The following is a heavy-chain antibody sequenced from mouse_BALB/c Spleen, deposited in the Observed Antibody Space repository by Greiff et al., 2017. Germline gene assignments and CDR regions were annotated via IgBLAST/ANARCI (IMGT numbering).Heavy chain of an antibody. CDR1: GFTFNTYA. Sequence: GGGLVQPKGSLKLSCAASGFTFNTYAMNWVRQAPGKGLEWVARIRSKSNNYATYYADSVKDRFTISRDDSQSMLYLQMNNLKTEDTAMYYGVRQVRGVPDCAMDYWGQGTSVTVSS. CDR3: VRQVRGVPDCAMDY. J-gene: IGHJ4*01. V-gene: IGHV10-1*02. CDR2: IRSKSNNYAT. D-gene: IGHD2-14*01.